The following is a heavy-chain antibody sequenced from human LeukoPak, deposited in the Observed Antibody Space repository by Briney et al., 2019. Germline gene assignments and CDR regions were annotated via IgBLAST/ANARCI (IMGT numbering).Heavy chain of an antibody. D-gene: IGHD3-22*01. Sequence: GASVKVSCKASGGTFSSYAISWVRQAPGQGLEWVGRIIPILGIANYAQKFQGRVTITADKSTSTAYMELSSLRSEDTAVYYCARGRGYYDSSGYYYVGAFDIWGQGTMVTVSS. CDR1: GGTFSSYA. CDR3: ARGRGYYDSSGYYYVGAFDI. CDR2: IIPILGIA. V-gene: IGHV1-69*04. J-gene: IGHJ3*02.